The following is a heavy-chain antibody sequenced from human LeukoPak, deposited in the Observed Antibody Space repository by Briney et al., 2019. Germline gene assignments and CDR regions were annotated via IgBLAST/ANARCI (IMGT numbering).Heavy chain of an antibody. V-gene: IGHV1-2*02. Sequence: ASVKVSCKASGYTFTGYYMHWLRQAPGQGLEWMGWINPNSGGTNYAQKFQGRVTMTRDTSISTAYMELSRLRSDDTAVYYCARDCMIFGHNWFDPWGQGTLVTVSS. D-gene: IGHD3/OR15-3a*01. CDR1: GYTFTGYY. J-gene: IGHJ5*02. CDR3: ARDCMIFGHNWFDP. CDR2: INPNSGGT.